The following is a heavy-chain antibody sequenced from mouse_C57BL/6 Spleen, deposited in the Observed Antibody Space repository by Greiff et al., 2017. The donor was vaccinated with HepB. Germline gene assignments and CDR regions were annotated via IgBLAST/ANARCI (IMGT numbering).Heavy chain of an antibody. V-gene: IGHV1-80*01. Sequence: VQLQQSGAELVKPGASVKISCKASGYAFSSYWMNWVKQRPGKGLEWIGQIYPGDGDTNYNGKFKGKATLTADKSSSTAYMQLSSLTSEDSAVYFCARCPDPLTGYFDVWGTGTTVTVSS. CDR1: GYAFSSYW. D-gene: IGHD1-1*01. CDR2: IYPGDGDT. J-gene: IGHJ1*03. CDR3: ARCPDPLTGYFDV.